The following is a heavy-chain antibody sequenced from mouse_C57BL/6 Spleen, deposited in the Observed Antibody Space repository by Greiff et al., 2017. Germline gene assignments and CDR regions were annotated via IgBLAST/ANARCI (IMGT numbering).Heavy chain of an antibody. V-gene: IGHV1-5*01. Sequence: VQLKQSGTVLARPGASVKMSCKTSGYTFTSYWMHWVKQRPGQGLEWIGAIYPGNSDTSYNQKFKGKAKLTAVTSASTAYMELSSLTNEGSAVYYCIRMGLLLDAMDDWGQGTSGTGSP. CDR3: IRMGLLLDAMDD. CDR1: GYTFTSYW. D-gene: IGHD1-1*01. J-gene: IGHJ4*01. CDR2: IYPGNSDT.